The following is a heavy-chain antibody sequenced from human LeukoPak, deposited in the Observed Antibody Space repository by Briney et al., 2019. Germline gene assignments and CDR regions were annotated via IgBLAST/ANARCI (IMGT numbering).Heavy chain of an antibody. V-gene: IGHV3-23*01. CDR1: GFTFSTYS. Sequence: GGSLRLSCAASGFTFSTYSMNWVRQAPGKGLEWVSAISGSGGSTYYADSVKGRFTISRDNSKNTLYLQMNSLRAEDTAVYYCAKVCCSSARAIGWFDPWGQGTLVTVSS. CDR2: ISGSGGST. D-gene: IGHD2-2*01. J-gene: IGHJ5*02. CDR3: AKVCCSSARAIGWFDP.